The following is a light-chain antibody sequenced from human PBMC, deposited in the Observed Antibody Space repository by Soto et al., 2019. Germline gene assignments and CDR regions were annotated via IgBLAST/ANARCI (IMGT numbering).Light chain of an antibody. J-gene: IGKJ2*02. CDR1: QSISSW. CDR3: QQYNNYST. V-gene: IGKV1-5*03. Sequence: DIQMTQSPSTLSASVGDRVTITCRASQSISSWLAWYQQKPGKAPKLLIYKASSLESGVPSRFSGSGSGTEFTLTISSLQPDDFATYYCQQYNNYSTFGQGTKLEIK. CDR2: KAS.